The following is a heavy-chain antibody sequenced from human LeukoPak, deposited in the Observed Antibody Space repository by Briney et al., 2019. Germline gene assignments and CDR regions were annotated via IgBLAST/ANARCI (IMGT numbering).Heavy chain of an antibody. CDR1: GFAFGVHA. CDR3: AKDWTPHNRVYDCLDA. J-gene: IGHJ5*02. CDR2: IGSGADL. Sequence: PAGSLRLSCVGSGFAFGVHAMSWVRQAPGKGPEWVATIGSGADLFYAESVKGRFTISRDDPRNTVWLQMNSLRAEDTALYYCAKDWTPHNRVYDCLDAWGQGTQVTVSS. V-gene: IGHV3-23*01. D-gene: IGHD3-16*01.